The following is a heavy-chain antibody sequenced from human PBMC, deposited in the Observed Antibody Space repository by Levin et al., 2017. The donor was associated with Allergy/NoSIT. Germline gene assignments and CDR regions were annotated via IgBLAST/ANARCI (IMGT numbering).Heavy chain of an antibody. CDR1: GFTFSSYS. J-gene: IGHJ6*02. Sequence: GVLKISCAASGFTFSSYSMNWVRQAPGKGLEWVSYISSSSSTIYYADSVKGRFTISRDNAKNSLYLQMNSLRDEDTAIYYCARDLRYCSGGTCFYYYYGMDVWGQGTTVTVSS. D-gene: IGHD2-15*01. CDR2: ISSSSSTI. CDR3: ARDLRYCSGGTCFYYYYGMDV. V-gene: IGHV3-48*02.